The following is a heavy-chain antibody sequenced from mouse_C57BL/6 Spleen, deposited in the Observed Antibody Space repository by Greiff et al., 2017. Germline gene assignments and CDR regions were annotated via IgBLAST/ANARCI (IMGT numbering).Heavy chain of an antibody. D-gene: IGHD2-4*01. V-gene: IGHV1-82*01. CDR1: GYAFSSSW. J-gene: IGHJ4*01. CDR3: SRENYYDYDYKAMDY. Sequence: VQLQQSGPELVKPGASVKISCKASGYAFSSSWMNWVKQRPGKGLEWIGRIYPGDGDTNYNGKFKGKATLTADKSSSTAYMQLSSLTSEDSAVYFCSRENYYDYDYKAMDYWGQGTSVTVSS. CDR2: IYPGDGDT.